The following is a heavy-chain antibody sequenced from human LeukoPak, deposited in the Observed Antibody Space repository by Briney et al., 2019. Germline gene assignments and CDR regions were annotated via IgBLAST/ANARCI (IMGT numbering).Heavy chain of an antibody. J-gene: IGHJ6*03. Sequence: GGSLRLSCAASGFTFDDYAMHWVRQAPGKGLEWVSLNSGDGNTYYADSVKGRFTISRDNSKNSLYLQMNSLRTEDTALYYCAKAPGYYYSYYIDVWGKGTTVTVSS. CDR1: GFTFDDYA. CDR2: NSGDGNT. CDR3: AKAPGYYYSYYIDV. V-gene: IGHV3-43*02.